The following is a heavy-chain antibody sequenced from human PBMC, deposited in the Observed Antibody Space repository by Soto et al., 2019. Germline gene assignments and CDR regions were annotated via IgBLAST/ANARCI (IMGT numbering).Heavy chain of an antibody. CDR1: GGSISSYY. CDR3: AGDTRIAARLGPRGLDYGMDV. J-gene: IGHJ6*02. Sequence: SETLSLTCTVSGGSISSYYWRWIRQPPGKGLEWIEYIYYSGSTNYNPSLKSRVTISVDTSKNQFSLQLSSVTAADTAVDYCAGDTRIAARLGPRGLDYGMDVWGQGTTVTVSS. V-gene: IGHV4-59*01. D-gene: IGHD6-6*01. CDR2: IYYSGST.